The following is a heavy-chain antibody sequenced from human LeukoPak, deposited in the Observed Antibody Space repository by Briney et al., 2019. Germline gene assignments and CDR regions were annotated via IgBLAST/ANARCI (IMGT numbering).Heavy chain of an antibody. CDR3: ARKSASGNYPLDY. Sequence: GGSMRLSCAASGFNFGSYSMTWVRQAPGKGLEWVSVISADSATTFYADSVKGRFTISRDNAKNTVFLQMSSLRAEDTALYYCARKSASGNYPLDYWGQGTLVTVSS. D-gene: IGHD3-10*01. CDR2: ISADSATT. V-gene: IGHV3-23*01. CDR1: GFNFGSYS. J-gene: IGHJ4*02.